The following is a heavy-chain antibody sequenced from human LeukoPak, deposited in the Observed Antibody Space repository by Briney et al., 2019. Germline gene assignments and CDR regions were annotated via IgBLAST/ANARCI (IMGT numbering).Heavy chain of an antibody. D-gene: IGHD2-21*02. Sequence: PGGSLRLSCAASGFTFSDAWVSWVRQAPGMGLEWVGRIKSKTDGGTTDYAAPVKGRLTISRDDSSGTLYLLMNSLKTEDTAVYYCSTSLRGSDCCLDYWGQGTLVAVSS. J-gene: IGHJ4*02. CDR2: IKSKTDGGTT. V-gene: IGHV3-15*01. CDR1: GFTFSDAW. CDR3: STSLRGSDCCLDY.